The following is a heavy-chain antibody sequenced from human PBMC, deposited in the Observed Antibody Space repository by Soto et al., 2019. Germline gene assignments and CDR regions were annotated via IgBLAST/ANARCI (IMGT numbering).Heavy chain of an antibody. CDR1: GFTFSSYA. D-gene: IGHD3-22*01. CDR2: ISGSGGST. V-gene: IGHV3-23*01. CDR3: AKDHHVCLAFDISGYYFISPVPDAFDI. Sequence: GGSLRLSCAASGFTFSSYAMSWVRQAPGKGLEWVSAISGSGGSTYYADSVKGRFTISRDNSKNTLYLQMNGLRAEDTAVYYYAKDHHVCLAFDISGYYFISPVPDAFDIWGQGTMVTAS. J-gene: IGHJ3*02.